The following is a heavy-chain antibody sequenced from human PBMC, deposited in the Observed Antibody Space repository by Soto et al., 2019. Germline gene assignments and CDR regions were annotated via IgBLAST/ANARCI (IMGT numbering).Heavy chain of an antibody. V-gene: IGHV3-30-3*01. Sequence: GGSLRLSCAASGFTFSSYAMHWVRQAPGKGLEWVAVISYDGSNKYYADSVKGRFTISRDNSKNTLYLQMNSLRAEDTAVYYCARVHGLKQQLVPDYYYYGMDVWGQGTTVTAP. D-gene: IGHD6-13*01. CDR3: ARVHGLKQQLVPDYYYYGMDV. J-gene: IGHJ6*02. CDR2: ISYDGSNK. CDR1: GFTFSSYA.